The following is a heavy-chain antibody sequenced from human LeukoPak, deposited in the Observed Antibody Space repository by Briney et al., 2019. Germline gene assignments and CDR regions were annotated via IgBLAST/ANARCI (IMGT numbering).Heavy chain of an antibody. CDR1: GYSISSGYY. V-gene: IGHV4-38-2*01. CDR2: IFHSGST. CDR3: ARASGSYGSGSYYFYGMDV. J-gene: IGHJ6*04. D-gene: IGHD3-10*01. Sequence: SETLSLTCAVSGYSISSGYYWGWIRQPPGKGLEWIGSIFHSGSTYYNPSLKSRVNMSVDTSKNQISLKLSSVTAADTAVYYCARASGSYGSGSYYFYGMDVWGKGTTVTVSS.